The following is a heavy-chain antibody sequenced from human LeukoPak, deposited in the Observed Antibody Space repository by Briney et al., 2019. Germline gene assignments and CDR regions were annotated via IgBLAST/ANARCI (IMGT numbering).Heavy chain of an antibody. CDR2: ISAYNGNT. J-gene: IGHJ5*02. V-gene: IGHV1-18*01. D-gene: IGHD3-3*01. CDR3: ARAHLVDYDFWSGYYAVDP. Sequence: GASVKVSCKASGHTFTSYGISWVRQAPGQGLEWMGWISAYNGNTNYAQKLQGRVTMTTDTSTSTAYMELRSLRSDDTAVFYCARAHLVDYDFWSGYYAVDPWGQGTLVTVSS. CDR1: GHTFTSYG.